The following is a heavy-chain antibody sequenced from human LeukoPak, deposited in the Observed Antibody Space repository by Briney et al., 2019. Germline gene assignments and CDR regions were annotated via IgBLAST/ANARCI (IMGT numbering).Heavy chain of an antibody. J-gene: IGHJ4*02. V-gene: IGHV4-59*01. Sequence: SETLSLTCAVSGGSISSYYWSWIRQPPGKGLEWIGYIYYSGSTNYNPSLKSRVTISVDTSKNQFSLKLNSVTAADTAVYYCARGNGHFDYWGQGTLVTVSS. D-gene: IGHD2-8*01. CDR3: ARGNGHFDY. CDR2: IYYSGST. CDR1: GGSISSYY.